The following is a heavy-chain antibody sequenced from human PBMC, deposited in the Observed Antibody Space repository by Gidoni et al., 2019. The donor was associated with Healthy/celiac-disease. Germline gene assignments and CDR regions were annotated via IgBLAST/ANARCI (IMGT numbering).Heavy chain of an antibody. J-gene: IGHJ4*02. D-gene: IGHD2-21*02. Sequence: QVQLQESGPGLVKPSETLSLTCTVSGGSISSYYWSWIRQPPGKGLEWIGYIYYSGSTNSNPSLKSRVTISVDTSKNQFSLKLSSVTAADTAVYYCARDGGGDPLDYWGQGTLVTVSS. CDR1: GGSISSYY. CDR3: ARDGGGDPLDY. V-gene: IGHV4-59*01. CDR2: IYYSGST.